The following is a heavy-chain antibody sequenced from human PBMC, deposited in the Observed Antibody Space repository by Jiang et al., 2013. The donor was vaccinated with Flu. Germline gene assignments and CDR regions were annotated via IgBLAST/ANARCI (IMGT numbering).Heavy chain of an antibody. D-gene: IGHD3-3*01. J-gene: IGHJ4*01. Sequence: LLKPSETLSLTCTVSGGSMSSSSYYWGWIRQPPGKELEWIGSISYRGDTHYNPSLKSRVTISVDTSQKHFSLKLRSVTAADTTVYYCARLYSSGYDFWSGTQKYFDYWGPEPWSPSP. CDR2: ISYRGDT. CDR1: GGSMSSSSYY. CDR3: ARLYSSGYDFWSGTQKYFDY. V-gene: IGHV4-39*02.